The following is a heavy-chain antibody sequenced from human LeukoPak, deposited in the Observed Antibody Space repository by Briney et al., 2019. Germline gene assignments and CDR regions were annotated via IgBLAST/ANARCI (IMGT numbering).Heavy chain of an antibody. CDR1: GYTFTSYG. J-gene: IGHJ5*02. Sequence: ALVKVSCKASGYTFTSYGISWVRQAPGQGLEWMGIINPSGGSTSYAQKFQGRVTMTRDTSTSTVYMELSSLRSEDTAVYYCARTPSYLSGSYQTAEFDPWGQGTLVTVSS. V-gene: IGHV1-46*01. CDR3: ARTPSYLSGSYQTAEFDP. D-gene: IGHD1-26*01. CDR2: INPSGGST.